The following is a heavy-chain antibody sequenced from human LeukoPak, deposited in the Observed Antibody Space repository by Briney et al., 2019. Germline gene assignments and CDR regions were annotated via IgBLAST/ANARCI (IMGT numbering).Heavy chain of an antibody. D-gene: IGHD3-3*01. CDR2: IIPMFGTA. J-gene: IGHJ5*02. V-gene: IGHV1-69*05. CDR3: ARAETRNEAYYDLWSGSYNWFDP. Sequence: ASVKVSCKASGDTFRKYAISWVRQAPGQGREWVGGIIPMFGTANYAHKFQGRVTITTDESTSPTYMEESSLRSENTAVYYCARAETRNEAYYDLWSGSYNWFDPWGQGTLVTVSS. CDR1: GDTFRKYA.